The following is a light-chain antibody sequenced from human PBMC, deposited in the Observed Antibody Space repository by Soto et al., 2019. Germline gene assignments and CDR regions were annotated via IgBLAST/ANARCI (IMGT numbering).Light chain of an antibody. J-gene: IGLJ2*01. CDR2: DVT. CDR3: CSYAGSFTMI. Sequence: QSALTQPRSVSGSTRESVTISCTGTSSDVGGYNSVSWYQQYPGKAPQLMIYDVTKRPSGVPDRFSGSKSGNTASLTISGLQAEDEADYYCCSYAGSFTMIFGGGTKLTV. CDR1: SSDVGGYNS. V-gene: IGLV2-11*01.